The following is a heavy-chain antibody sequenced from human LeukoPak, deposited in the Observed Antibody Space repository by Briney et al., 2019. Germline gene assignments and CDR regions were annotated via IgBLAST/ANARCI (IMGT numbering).Heavy chain of an antibody. J-gene: IGHJ4*02. V-gene: IGHV1-69*13. Sequence: ASVKVSCKASGGTFTNYAITWVRQAPGQGLEWMGGIIPIFGTANYAQKFQGRVTITADESTSTAYMELSSLRSEDTAVYYCAGYDSSGYYCPFDYWGRGTLVTVSS. D-gene: IGHD3-22*01. CDR1: GGTFTNYA. CDR2: IIPIFGTA. CDR3: AGYDSSGYYCPFDY.